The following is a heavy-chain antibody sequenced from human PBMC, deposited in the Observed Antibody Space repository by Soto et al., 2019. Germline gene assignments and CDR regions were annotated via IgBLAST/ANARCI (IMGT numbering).Heavy chain of an antibody. D-gene: IGHD3-22*01. V-gene: IGHV3-30-3*01. CDR1: GFTFSSYA. Sequence: QVQLVESGGGVVQPGRSLRLSCAASGFTFSSYAMHWVRQAPGKGLEWVAVISYDGSNKYYADSVKGRFTISRDNSKNTLYLQMNSLRAEDTAVYYCARNNYRGKGDYYDSSGYPQLLKGDYWGVGYWGQGTLVTVSS. CDR2: ISYDGSNK. J-gene: IGHJ4*02. CDR3: ARNNYRGKGDYYDSSGYPQLLKGDYWGVGY.